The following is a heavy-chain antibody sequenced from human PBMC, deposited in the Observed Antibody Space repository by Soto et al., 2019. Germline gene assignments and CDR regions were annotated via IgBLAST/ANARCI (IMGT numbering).Heavy chain of an antibody. CDR1: GGTFSSYA. CDR3: AVSRGSSTNYYCYGMVV. Sequence: SVKVSCKASGGTFSSYAISWVRQASGQGLEWMGGIIPIFGTANYAQKFQGRVTITADESTSTAYMELSSLRSEDTAVYYCAVSRGSSTNYYCYGMVVWGQGTTVTVSS. D-gene: IGHD6-13*01. J-gene: IGHJ6*02. V-gene: IGHV1-69*13. CDR2: IIPIFGTA.